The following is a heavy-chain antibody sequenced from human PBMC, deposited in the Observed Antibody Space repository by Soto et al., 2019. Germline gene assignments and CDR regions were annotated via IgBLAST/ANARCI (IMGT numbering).Heavy chain of an antibody. CDR1: GYTFTGYD. CDR3: ARDLTYYGSGSYSYYMDV. Sequence: QVQLVQSGAEVKKPGASVKVSCKASGYTFTGYDMHWVRQAPGQGLEWMGWINPNSGGTNYAQKFQGWVTMTRDTSISTAYMELSRLRSDDTAVYYCARDLTYYGSGSYSYYMDVWGKGTTVTVSS. J-gene: IGHJ6*03. CDR2: INPNSGGT. D-gene: IGHD3-10*01. V-gene: IGHV1-2*04.